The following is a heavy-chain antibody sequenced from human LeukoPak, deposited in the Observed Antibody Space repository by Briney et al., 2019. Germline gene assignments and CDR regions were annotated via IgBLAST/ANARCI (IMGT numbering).Heavy chain of an antibody. V-gene: IGHV3-23*01. Sequence: GGSLRLSCAASGFTFSSYAMSWVRQAPGKGLEWVSAISDSGGSTYYADSVKGRFTISRDNSKNTLYLQMNSLRAEDTAVYYCAKTPVSVVAMGLFDYWGQGTLVTVSS. J-gene: IGHJ4*02. D-gene: IGHD3-22*01. CDR1: GFTFSSYA. CDR2: ISDSGGST. CDR3: AKTPVSVVAMGLFDY.